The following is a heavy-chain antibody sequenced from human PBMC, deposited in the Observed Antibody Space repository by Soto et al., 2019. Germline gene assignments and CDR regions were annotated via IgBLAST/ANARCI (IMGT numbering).Heavy chain of an antibody. J-gene: IGHJ6*02. D-gene: IGHD2-2*02. Sequence: PGESLKISCKGSGYSFTSYWIGWARQMPGKGLEWMGIIYPGDSGTRYSPSFQGQVTISADKSISTAYLQWSSLKASDTAMYYCARHGCSSTSCYNYYYYGMDVWGQGTTVTVSS. CDR3: ARHGCSSTSCYNYYYYGMDV. CDR1: GYSFTSYW. V-gene: IGHV5-51*01. CDR2: IYPGDSGT.